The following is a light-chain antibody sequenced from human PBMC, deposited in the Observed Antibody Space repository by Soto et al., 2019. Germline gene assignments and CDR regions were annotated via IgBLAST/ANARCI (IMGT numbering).Light chain of an antibody. J-gene: IGLJ2*01. CDR1: SIDVGGYNY. CDR2: EVS. V-gene: IGLV2-14*01. CDR3: SSYTRNSTLV. Sequence: QSALTQPASVSGSPGQSITISCTETSIDVGGYNYVSWYQQHPGKAPKFMIYEVSNRPSGVSNRFSGSKSGNTASLTISGLQAEDEADYYCSSYTRNSTLVFGGGTKLTVL.